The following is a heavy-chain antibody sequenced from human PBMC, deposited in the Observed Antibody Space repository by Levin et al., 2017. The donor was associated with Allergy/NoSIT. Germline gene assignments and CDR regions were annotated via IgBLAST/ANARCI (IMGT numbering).Heavy chain of an antibody. CDR1: GYTFTSYY. Sequence: ASVKVSCKASGYTFTSYYMHWVRQAPGQGLEWMGIINPSGGSTSYAQKFQGRVTMTRDTSTSTVYMELSSLRSEDTAVYYCARGEAVITMVQGVINSFDYWGQGTLVTVSS. CDR3: ARGEAVITMVQGVINSFDY. V-gene: IGHV1-46*01. D-gene: IGHD3-10*01. CDR2: INPSGGST. J-gene: IGHJ4*02.